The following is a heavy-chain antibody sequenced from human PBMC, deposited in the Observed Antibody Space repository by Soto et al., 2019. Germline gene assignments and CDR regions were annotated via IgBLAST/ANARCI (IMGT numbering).Heavy chain of an antibody. D-gene: IGHD3-10*01. Sequence: EVQLVESGGGLVQPGGSLRLSCAASGFTFTNYWMHWVRQAPGKGLMWVSRINPDGSRTTYADSVKGRFAIFRDNATNTLYLQMNSLRAEDTAVYYCARVRAGSYDWFDPWGQGTLVTVSS. CDR3: ARVRAGSYDWFDP. CDR1: GFTFTNYW. CDR2: INPDGSRT. J-gene: IGHJ5*02. V-gene: IGHV3-74*01.